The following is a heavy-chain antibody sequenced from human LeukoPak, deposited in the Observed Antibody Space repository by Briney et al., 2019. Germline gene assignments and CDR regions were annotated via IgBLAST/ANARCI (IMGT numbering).Heavy chain of an antibody. D-gene: IGHD3-10*01. CDR3: AISSHYGSGSYSFDY. CDR2: IYHSGST. CDR1: GYSISSGYY. V-gene: IGHV4-38-2*02. Sequence: PSETLSLTCTVSGYSISSGYYWGWIRQPPGKGLEWIGSIYHSGSTYYNPSLKSRVTISVDTSKNQFSLKLSSVTAADTAVYYCAISSHYGSGSYSFDYWGQGTLVTASS. J-gene: IGHJ4*02.